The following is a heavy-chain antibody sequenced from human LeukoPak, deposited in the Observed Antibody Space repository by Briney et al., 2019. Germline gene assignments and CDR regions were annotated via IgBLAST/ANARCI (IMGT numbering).Heavy chain of an antibody. V-gene: IGHV5-51*01. CDR3: AREGGSYWSHFDF. J-gene: IGHJ4*02. D-gene: IGHD1-26*01. CDR1: GYSFTTYW. CDR2: IYPGDSDT. Sequence: GESLKISCKGSGYSFTTYWIGWVRQMPGKGLEWMGIIYPGDSDTRYSPSFQGQVTISADRSISTAYLQWSSLKASDTAMYYCAREGGSYWSHFDFWGQGTLVTVSS.